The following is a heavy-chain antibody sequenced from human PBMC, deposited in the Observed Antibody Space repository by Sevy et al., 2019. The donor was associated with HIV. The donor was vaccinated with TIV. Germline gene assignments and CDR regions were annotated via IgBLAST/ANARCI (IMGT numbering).Heavy chain of an antibody. V-gene: IGHV4-61*01. J-gene: IGHJ5*01. CDR1: SGSVSSGNNY. CDR3: ARDPSEEGFSYGPFDS. D-gene: IGHD5-18*01. CDR2: SYYSGNT. Sequence: SETLSLTCIVSSGSVSSGNNYWSWIRQPPGKGLEWIGYSYYSGNTKYNPSLKSRVTISIDTSKNQFSLNLTSVTAAETAVYYCARDPSEEGFSYGPFDSWGQGILVTVSS.